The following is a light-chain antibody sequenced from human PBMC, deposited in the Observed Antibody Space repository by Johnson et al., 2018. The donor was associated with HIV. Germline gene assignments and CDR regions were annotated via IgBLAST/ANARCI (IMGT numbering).Light chain of an antibody. V-gene: IGLV1-51*01. J-gene: IGLJ1*01. CDR2: DNN. CDR3: GTWDSSLRVGF. CDR1: SSNIGNNY. Sequence: QSVLTQPPSVSAAPGQKVTISCSGSSSNIGNNYISWYKQLPGTAPKLLIYDNNKRPSGIPDRFSGSKSGTSATLGITGLQTGDAADYYCGTWDSSLRVGFFGTGTKVTVL.